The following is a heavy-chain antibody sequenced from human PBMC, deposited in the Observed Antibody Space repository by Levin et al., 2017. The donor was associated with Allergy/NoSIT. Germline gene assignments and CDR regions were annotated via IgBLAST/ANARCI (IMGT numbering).Heavy chain of an antibody. CDR2: INSDGSNT. J-gene: IGHJ4*02. V-gene: IGHV3-74*01. CDR1: GFPFSGFW. CDR3: VRGACSSTSCLDK. D-gene: IGHD2-2*01. Sequence: LSLTCAASGFPFSGFWMHWVRQAPGKGLVWVSHINSDGSNTNYADSVRGRFTFSRDNAKNTLYLQMTSLRAEDTAVYYCVRGACSSTSCLDKWGQGTLVTVSS.